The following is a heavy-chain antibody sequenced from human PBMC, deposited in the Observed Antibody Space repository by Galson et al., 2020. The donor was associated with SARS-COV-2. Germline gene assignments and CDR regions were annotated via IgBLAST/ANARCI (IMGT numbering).Heavy chain of an antibody. J-gene: IGHJ5*02. D-gene: IGHD3-9*01. CDR1: GGPISSYY. Sequence: ASETLSLTCTVSGGPISSYYWSWLRQPPGKGLEWIGYIYYSGSTNYNPSLKSRVTKSADTSKNQFSLKLSSVTAADTAVYYCARLVFRRVRDYYGILAGPLGPNWFDPWGQGTLVTVSS. CDR3: ARLVFRRVRDYYGILAGPLGPNWFDP. V-gene: IGHV4-59*01. CDR2: IYYSGST.